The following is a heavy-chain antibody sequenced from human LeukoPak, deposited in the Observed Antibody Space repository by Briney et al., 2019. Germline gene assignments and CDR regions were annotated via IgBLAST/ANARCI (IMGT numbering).Heavy chain of an antibody. CDR1: GFTFSHYG. CDR2: IWSDGSNK. V-gene: IGHV3-33*06. J-gene: IGHJ4*02. Sequence: GGSLRLPCAASGFTFSHYGMHWVRQAPGKGLEWVAVIWSDGSNKYYADSVKGRFTISRDNSKNTVSLQMNSLRTGDTAVYYRAKDAQRGFDYSNSLEHWGQGSLVTVSS. CDR3: AKDAQRGFDYSNSLEH. D-gene: IGHD4-11*01.